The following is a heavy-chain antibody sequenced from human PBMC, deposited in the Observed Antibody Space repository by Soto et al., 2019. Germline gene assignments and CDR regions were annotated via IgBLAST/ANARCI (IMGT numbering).Heavy chain of an antibody. Sequence: EVQLLESGGGLVQPGGSLRLSCAASGFTFSSYAMSWVRQAPGKGLEWVSAISGRGGSAYYADSVKGRFTISRDNSNNALYLQMNSLRAEDTAVYYCAKDYRYFDWFTLDYWGQGTLVTVSS. J-gene: IGHJ4*02. CDR3: AKDYRYFDWFTLDY. V-gene: IGHV3-23*01. D-gene: IGHD3-9*01. CDR1: GFTFSSYA. CDR2: ISGRGGSA.